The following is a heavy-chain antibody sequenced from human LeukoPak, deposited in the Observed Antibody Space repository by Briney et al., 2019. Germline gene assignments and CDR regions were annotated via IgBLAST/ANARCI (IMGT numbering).Heavy chain of an antibody. CDR1: GFTFGNYW. J-gene: IGHJ4*02. CDR2: MKGDGSHI. D-gene: IGHD5-12*01. CDR3: ARDDGGYDSGFDY. Sequence: PGGSLILSCAASGFTFGNYWMSWVRQAPGGGLQWVASMKGDGSHIYYVDSVKGRFIISRDNARNSLYLQMSSLRGEDTAVYYCARDDGGYDSGFDYWGQGTLVTVSS. V-gene: IGHV3-7*01.